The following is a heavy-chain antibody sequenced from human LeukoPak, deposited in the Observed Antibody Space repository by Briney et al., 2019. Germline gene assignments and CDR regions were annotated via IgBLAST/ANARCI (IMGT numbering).Heavy chain of an antibody. CDR2: INAGNGNT. V-gene: IGHV1-3*01. CDR3: ATVYWGYYDSSGYPRPFDY. D-gene: IGHD3-22*01. J-gene: IGHJ4*02. Sequence: ASVKVSCKASGHTFTSYAMHWVRQAPGQRLEWMGWINAGNGNTKYSQKFQGGVTMTEDTSTDTAYMELSSLRSEDTAVYYCATVYWGYYDSSGYPRPFDYWGQGTLVTVSS. CDR1: GHTFTSYA.